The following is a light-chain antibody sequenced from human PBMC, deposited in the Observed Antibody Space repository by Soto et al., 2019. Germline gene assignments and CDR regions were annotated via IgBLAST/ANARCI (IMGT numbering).Light chain of an antibody. Sequence: DIHMTQSPSSLSASVGYTVTITCRASHNIDMYLNWYQQKPGKVPKLLIYASSSLQSGVPSRFSGSGSETEFSLTIRALQPEDFATYYCQQLSRYPLTFGGGTKVDIK. CDR2: ASS. V-gene: IGKV1-17*01. CDR1: HNIDMY. CDR3: QQLSRYPLT. J-gene: IGKJ4*01.